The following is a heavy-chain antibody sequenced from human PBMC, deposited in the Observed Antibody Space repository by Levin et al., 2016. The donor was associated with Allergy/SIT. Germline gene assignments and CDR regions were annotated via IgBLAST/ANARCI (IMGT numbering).Heavy chain of an antibody. Sequence: GGSLRLSCKVSGLTFSSFAMTWVRQAPGKGLEWVSAISGSGGSTYYADSVKGRFIISRDNSKSTLYLQMDSLRAEDTAVYYCAKTFYYDSSAYNQAPDYWGQGTLVTISS. V-gene: IGHV3-23*01. D-gene: IGHD3-22*01. J-gene: IGHJ4*01. CDR1: GLTFSSFA. CDR3: AKTFYYDSSAYNQAPDY. CDR2: ISGSGGST.